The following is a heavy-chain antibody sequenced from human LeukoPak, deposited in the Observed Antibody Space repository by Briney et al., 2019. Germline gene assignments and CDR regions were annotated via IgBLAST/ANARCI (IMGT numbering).Heavy chain of an antibody. CDR3: ARSVGLWFGELSDY. CDR1: GGSFSGYY. Sequence: SETLSLTCAVYGGSFSGYYWSWLRQPPGKGLEWIGEINHSGSTNYNPSLKSRVTISVDTSKNQFSLKLSSVPAADTAVYYCARSVGLWFGELSDYWGQGTLVTVTS. CDR2: INHSGST. D-gene: IGHD3-10*01. J-gene: IGHJ4*02. V-gene: IGHV4-34*01.